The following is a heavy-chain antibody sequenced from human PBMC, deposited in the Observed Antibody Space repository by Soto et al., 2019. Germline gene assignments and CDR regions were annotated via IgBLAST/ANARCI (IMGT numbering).Heavy chain of an antibody. Sequence: SGPTLVNPTQTLTLTCTFSGFSLSTSRVGVGWIRQPPGKALEWLALIYWNDDKRYSPSLKSRLTIAKDTSKNQVVLTMTNMDPVDTATYYCAHRLLRFLEWPQAFDIWGQGTMVTVSS. CDR2: IYWNDDK. CDR3: AHRLLRFLEWPQAFDI. CDR1: GFSLSTSRVG. J-gene: IGHJ3*02. D-gene: IGHD3-3*01. V-gene: IGHV2-5*01.